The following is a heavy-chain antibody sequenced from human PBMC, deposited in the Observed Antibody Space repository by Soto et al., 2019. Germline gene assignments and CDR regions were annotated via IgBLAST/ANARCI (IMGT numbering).Heavy chain of an antibody. V-gene: IGHV5-51*01. J-gene: IGHJ6*02. Sequence: PGASLKISCTGSGYSFTSYWIGWVRQMPGKGLEWMGIIYPGDSDTRYSPSFQGQVTISADQSISTAYLQWSSLNASDTAMYYCARTPQAAAGIDYYYGMDVWGQGTTVTVSS. CDR3: ARTPQAAAGIDYYYGMDV. D-gene: IGHD6-13*01. CDR1: GYSFTSYW. CDR2: IYPGDSDT.